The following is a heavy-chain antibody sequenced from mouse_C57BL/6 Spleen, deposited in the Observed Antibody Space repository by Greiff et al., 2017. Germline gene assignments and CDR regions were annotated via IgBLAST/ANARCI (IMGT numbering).Heavy chain of an antibody. CDR2: ISYSGST. J-gene: IGHJ4*01. CDR1: GYSITSGYD. V-gene: IGHV3-1*01. CDR3: ARGELGYYAMDY. D-gene: IGHD4-1*01. Sequence: EVQLQQSGPGMVKPSQSLSLTCTVTGYSITSGYDWHWIRHFPGNKLEWMGYISYSGSTNYNPSLKSRISITHDTSKNHFFLKLNSVTTEDTATYYCARGELGYYAMDYWGQGTSVTVSS.